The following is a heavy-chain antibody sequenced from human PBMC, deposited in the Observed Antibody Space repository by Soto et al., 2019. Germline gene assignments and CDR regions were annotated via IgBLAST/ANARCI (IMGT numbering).Heavy chain of an antibody. V-gene: IGHV4-4*02. Sequence: QVQLQESGPGLVKPSETLSLTCAVSGDSISSPNWWSWYRQTPGKGLELIGEMFASGSSNYNPSLNGRVTISLDTSKNHFSLKLTSLTAADTAIYSCAREGFDHRPDYWGQGIPVTVSS. CDR2: MFASGSS. J-gene: IGHJ4*02. CDR1: GDSISSPNW. CDR3: AREGFDHRPDY.